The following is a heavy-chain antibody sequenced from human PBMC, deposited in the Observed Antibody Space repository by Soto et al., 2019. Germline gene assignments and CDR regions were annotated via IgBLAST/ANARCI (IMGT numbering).Heavy chain of an antibody. Sequence: SETLSLTCIVSGGSITGSFWTWIRQPPGKGLEWIGYIYYSGSTHYSPSFKSRVTISVDTSKNQFSLRLTSVTAADTAVYYCVKVYGYHLDWYAPWSQGTLVIVSA. CDR3: VKVYGYHLDWYAP. D-gene: IGHD5-18*01. J-gene: IGHJ5*02. CDR1: GGSITGSF. V-gene: IGHV4-59*01. CDR2: IYYSGST.